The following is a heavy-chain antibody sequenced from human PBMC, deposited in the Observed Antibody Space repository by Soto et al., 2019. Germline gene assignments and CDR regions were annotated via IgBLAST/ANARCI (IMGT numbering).Heavy chain of an antibody. CDR2: INYSGNT. V-gene: IGHV4-39*01. Sequence: ETLSLTCTVSGASIYNSDSYWGWFRQAPGRGLEWIGSINYSGNTYYSPSLRSRVTISVDTSKNDFSLNMHSTTATDTAVYYFARHSWDSSSPPLGYYYYYMDVWGKGTTVTVSS. J-gene: IGHJ6*03. CDR1: GASIYNSDSY. CDR3: ARHSWDSSSPPLGYYYYYMDV. D-gene: IGHD6-6*01.